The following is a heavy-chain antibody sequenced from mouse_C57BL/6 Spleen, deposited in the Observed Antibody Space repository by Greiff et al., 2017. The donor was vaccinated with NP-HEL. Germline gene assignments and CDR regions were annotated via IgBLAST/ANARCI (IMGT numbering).Heavy chain of an antibody. D-gene: IGHD2-2*01. CDR1: GYTFTSYT. J-gene: IGHJ2*01. V-gene: IGHV1-4*01. CDR2: INPSSGYT. Sequence: VQLQQSGAELARPGASVKMSCKASGYTFTSYTMHWVKQRPGQGLEWIGYINPSSGYTKYNQKFKDKATLTADKSSSTAYMQLSSLTSEDSAVYYCAREGGTMVTTGDYWGQGTTLTVSS. CDR3: AREGGTMVTTGDY.